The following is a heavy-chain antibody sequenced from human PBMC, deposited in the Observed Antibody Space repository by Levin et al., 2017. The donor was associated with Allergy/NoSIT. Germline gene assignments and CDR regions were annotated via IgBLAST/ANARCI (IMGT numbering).Heavy chain of an antibody. CDR1: GGSFSGYY. D-gene: IGHD3-10*01. CDR2: INHSGST. V-gene: IGHV4-34*01. J-gene: IGHJ6*02. CDR3: ARAGSGLVTVGDYYGMDG. Sequence: SETLSLTCAVYGGSFSGYYWSWIRQPPGKGLEWIGEINHSGSTNYNPSLKSRVTISVDTSKNQFSLKLSSVTAADTAVYYCARAGSGLVTVGDYYGMDGWGQGTTVTVSS.